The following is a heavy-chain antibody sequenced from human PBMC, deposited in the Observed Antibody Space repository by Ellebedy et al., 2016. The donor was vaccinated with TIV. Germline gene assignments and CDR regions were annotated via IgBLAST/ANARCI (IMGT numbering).Heavy chain of an antibody. CDR3: ARDGRRGSGSYPITYYYYGMDV. CDR1: GGSISSYY. D-gene: IGHD3-10*01. V-gene: IGHV4-59*01. J-gene: IGHJ6*02. Sequence: SETLSLTCTVSGGSISSYYWSWIRQPPGKGLEWMGFIYYSGSTNYDPSLKSRVTISVDTSKNQFSLKLSSVTAADTAVYYCARDGRRGSGSYPITYYYYGMDVWGQGTTVTVSS. CDR2: IYYSGST.